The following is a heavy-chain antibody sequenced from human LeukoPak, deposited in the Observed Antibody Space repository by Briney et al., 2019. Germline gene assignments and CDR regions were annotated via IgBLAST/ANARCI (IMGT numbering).Heavy chain of an antibody. Sequence: SETLSLACTVSGGSISSYYWGWIRQPAGKGLEWIGYIYYSGSTNYNPSLKSRVTMSVDTSKNQFSLKLSSVTAADTAVYYCARTFSKDYYFDYWGQGTLVTVSS. CDR1: GGSISSYY. CDR2: IYYSGST. V-gene: IGHV4-59*01. J-gene: IGHJ4*02. D-gene: IGHD3-3*02. CDR3: ARTFSKDYYFDY.